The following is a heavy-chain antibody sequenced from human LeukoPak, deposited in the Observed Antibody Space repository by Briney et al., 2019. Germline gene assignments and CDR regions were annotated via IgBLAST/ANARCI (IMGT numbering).Heavy chain of an antibody. D-gene: IGHD3-16*02. CDR2: IYPGDSDT. CDR1: GYSFINYW. Sequence: GESLKISCKGSGYSFINYWIGWVRQMPRKGLEWMGIIYPGDSDTRYSPSFQGQVTISADKSISTAYLQWSSLKASDTAMYYCARAMITFGGVIVHAFDIWGQGTMVTVSS. J-gene: IGHJ3*02. V-gene: IGHV5-51*01. CDR3: ARAMITFGGVIVHAFDI.